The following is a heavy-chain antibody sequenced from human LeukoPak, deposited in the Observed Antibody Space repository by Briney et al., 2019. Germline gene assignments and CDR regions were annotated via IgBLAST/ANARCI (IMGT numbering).Heavy chain of an antibody. D-gene: IGHD4-17*01. CDR2: VSSHNNYA. Sequence: ASVKVSCKASVYNFLNYGVAWVRQAPGQGLEGLGWVSSHNNYANYAQIFQDRVTMTTDTSTSTAYMELRSLRSDDTALYFCARELYGDFLPGEYWGQGTLVTVSS. CDR1: VYNFLNYG. CDR3: ARELYGDFLPGEY. V-gene: IGHV1-18*04. J-gene: IGHJ4*02.